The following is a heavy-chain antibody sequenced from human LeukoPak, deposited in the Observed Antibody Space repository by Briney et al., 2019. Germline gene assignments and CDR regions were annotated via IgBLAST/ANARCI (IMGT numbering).Heavy chain of an antibody. CDR2: IKQDGSEK. V-gene: IGHV3-7*01. CDR1: GFIFSSYW. J-gene: IGHJ4*02. D-gene: IGHD5-12*01. Sequence: GRSLRLSCAASGFIFSSYWMSWVRQAPGKGLEWVANIKQDGSEKYYVDSVKGRFTISRDNAKNSLYLQMNSLRAEDTAVYYCARDGYSGYDLEGDYWGQGTLVTVSS. CDR3: ARDGYSGYDLEGDY.